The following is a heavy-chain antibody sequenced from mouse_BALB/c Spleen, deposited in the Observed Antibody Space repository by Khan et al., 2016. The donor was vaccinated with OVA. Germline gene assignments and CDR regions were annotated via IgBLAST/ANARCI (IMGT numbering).Heavy chain of an antibody. CDR3: ARGDGYYEDAMDY. J-gene: IGHJ4*01. CDR2: IWGDGSI. Sequence: VQLVESGPGLVAPSQSLSITCTVSGFSLISYGVNWVRQPPGKGLEWLGVIWGDGSINYHSTLKSRLIISKDNSKRQVFLTLNSLQTDDTAMYYCARGDGYYEDAMDYWGQGTSVTVSS. CDR1: GFSLISYG. V-gene: IGHV2-3*01. D-gene: IGHD2-3*01.